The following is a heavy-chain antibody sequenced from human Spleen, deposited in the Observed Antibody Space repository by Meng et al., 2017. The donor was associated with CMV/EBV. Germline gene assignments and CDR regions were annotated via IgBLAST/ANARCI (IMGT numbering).Heavy chain of an antibody. CDR2: IFWNDDN. J-gene: IGHJ4*02. Sequence: GVGVGWIRQPPGRALEWLALIFWNDDNRYSPSLRNRLNITTDTSINRVFLTMTDVDPVDTATYYCAHAARYYNVLTASYNPWYFDSWGQGTLVTVSS. D-gene: IGHD3-9*01. CDR3: AHAARYYNVLTASYNPWYFDS. CDR1: GVG. V-gene: IGHV2-5*01.